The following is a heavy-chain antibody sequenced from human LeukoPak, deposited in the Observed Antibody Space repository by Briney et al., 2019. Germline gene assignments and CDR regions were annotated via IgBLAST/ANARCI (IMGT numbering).Heavy chain of an antibody. CDR3: ARDLENCSGGSCPYYYYYYMDV. D-gene: IGHD2-15*01. J-gene: IGHJ6*03. Sequence: GSSVKVSCKASGGTFSSYAISWVLQAPGQGLGWIGRIIPIFGTANYAQKFQGRVTITTDESTSTAYMELSSLRSEDTAVYYCARDLENCSGGSCPYYYYYYMDVWGKGTTVTVSS. V-gene: IGHV1-69*05. CDR2: IIPIFGTA. CDR1: GGTFSSYA.